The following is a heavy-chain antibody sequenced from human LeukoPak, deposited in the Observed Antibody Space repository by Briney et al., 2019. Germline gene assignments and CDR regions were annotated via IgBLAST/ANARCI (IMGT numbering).Heavy chain of an antibody. CDR1: GFAFRSDA. J-gene: IGHJ6*02. V-gene: IGHV3-23*01. CDR2: ISDSDSGT. D-gene: IGHD6-13*01. Sequence: GGSLRPSCAASGFAFRSDAMSWVRQAPGEGLGWVSAISDSDSGTYYADSVKGRFTISRDNSKNTLYLQMNSLRAEDTALYYCAKGYGYSSSWTSNYYFYGLDVWGQGTTVTVSS. CDR3: AKGYGYSSSWTSNYYFYGLDV.